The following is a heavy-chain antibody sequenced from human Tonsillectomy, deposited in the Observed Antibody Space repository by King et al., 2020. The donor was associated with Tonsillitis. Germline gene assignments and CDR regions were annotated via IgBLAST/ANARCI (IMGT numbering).Heavy chain of an antibody. CDR1: GYTFTDYP. CDR2: INAVNGNT. Sequence: QLVQSGAEVKKPGASVKVSCKASGYTFTDYPMHWVRQAPGQRLEWMGWINAVNGNTKYSQKFQGRVTITRDTSASTGYMELSSLRPEDTAVYYCARDIAAAWFDPWGQGTLVTVSS. J-gene: IGHJ5*02. V-gene: IGHV1-3*01. CDR3: ARDIAAAWFDP. D-gene: IGHD6-13*01.